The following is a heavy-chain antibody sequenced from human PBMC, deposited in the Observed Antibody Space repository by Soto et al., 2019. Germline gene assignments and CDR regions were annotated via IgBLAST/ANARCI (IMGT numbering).Heavy chain of an antibody. CDR2: IRPDNGNR. Sequence: ASMKVSCKTSGYTFSTSCISWVRQAPGQGLEWVGWIRPDNGNRKSAQRLQGRVTLTTDTSASTAYMELRSLTSDDTAMYYCARDTESNRYNDWGQGTLVTVSS. J-gene: IGHJ1*01. D-gene: IGHD1-20*01. CDR1: GYTFSTSC. V-gene: IGHV1-18*01. CDR3: ARDTESNRYND.